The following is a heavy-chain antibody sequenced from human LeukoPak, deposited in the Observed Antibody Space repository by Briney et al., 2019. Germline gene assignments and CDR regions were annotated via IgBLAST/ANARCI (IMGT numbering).Heavy chain of an antibody. CDR2: TYYRSKWYN. V-gene: IGHV6-1*01. J-gene: IGHJ4*02. Sequence: SQTLSLTCAISGDSVSSNSAAWNWIRQSPSRGLEWLGRTYYRSKWYNDYAESVKSRITINPDTSKNQFSLQLNSVTPEDTAVYYCARGWYYDSSGLFDYWGQGTLVTVSS. D-gene: IGHD3-22*01. CDR1: GDSVSSNSAA. CDR3: ARGWYYDSSGLFDY.